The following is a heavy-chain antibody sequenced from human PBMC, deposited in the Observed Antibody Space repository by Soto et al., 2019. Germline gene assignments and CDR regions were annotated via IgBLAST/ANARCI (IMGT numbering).Heavy chain of an antibody. J-gene: IGHJ6*02. CDR1: GGTFSSYA. D-gene: IGHD4-4*01. V-gene: IGHV1-69*13. Sequence: GPPVKVSCKASGGTFSSYAISWVRQAPGQGLEWMGGIIPIFGTANYAQKFQGRVTITADESTSTAYMELSSLRSEDTAVYYCARDIHYSNYEEDYYYYYGMDVWGQGTTVTVSS. CDR2: IIPIFGTA. CDR3: ARDIHYSNYEEDYYYYYGMDV.